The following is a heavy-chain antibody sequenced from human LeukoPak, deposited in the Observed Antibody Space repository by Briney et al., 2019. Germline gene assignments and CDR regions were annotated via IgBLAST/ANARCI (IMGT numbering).Heavy chain of an antibody. CDR2: IYTTGTT. CDR1: GGSIRSYY. CDR3: ARQGYTASYYFLDF. J-gene: IGHJ4*02. D-gene: IGHD2/OR15-2a*01. V-gene: IGHV4-4*07. Sequence: SETLSLTCDVSGGSIRSYYWGWVRQPAGKGLEWIGRIYTTGTTDFNPSLKSRLTMSVDTSKNQFSLNLTSVTAADTAVYFCARQGYTASYYFLDFWSPGTLVTVSS.